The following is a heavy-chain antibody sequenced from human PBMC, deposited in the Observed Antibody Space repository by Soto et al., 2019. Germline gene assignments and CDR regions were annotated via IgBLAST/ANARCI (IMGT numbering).Heavy chain of an antibody. Sequence: EEQVVESGGGLVNPGGSLRLSCSFTFSMYSMNWVRQAPGKGLEGVASISSGGVYIKYADSVKGRFTISRDNARNSVSLQMNSLTVEDTALYYCTRDQGGSYDSWFDPWGQGTQVIVSS. J-gene: IGHJ5*02. CDR1: FTFSMYS. CDR3: TRDQGGSYDSWFDP. D-gene: IGHD1-26*01. V-gene: IGHV3-21*06. CDR2: ISSGGVYI.